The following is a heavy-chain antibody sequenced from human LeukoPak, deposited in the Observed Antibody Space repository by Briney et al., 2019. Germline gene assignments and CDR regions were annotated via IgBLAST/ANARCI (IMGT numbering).Heavy chain of an antibody. CDR2: INHSGIT. D-gene: IGHD3-10*01. V-gene: IGHV4-34*01. J-gene: IGHJ4*02. Sequence: SETLSLTCAVYGGSFSGYFWSWIRQPPGKGLEWIGEINHSGITNYNPSLKSRVIISVDTSKNQFSLKLSSVTAADTAVYYCARGVGFVKIDYWGQGTLVTVSS. CDR1: GGSFSGYF. CDR3: ARGVGFVKIDY.